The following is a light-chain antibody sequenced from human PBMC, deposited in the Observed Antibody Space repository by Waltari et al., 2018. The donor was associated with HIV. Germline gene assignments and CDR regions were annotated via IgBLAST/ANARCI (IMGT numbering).Light chain of an antibody. Sequence: SYMLTQPPSVSVAPGETARITCEGDNIGSRSVQWYQQKAGQAPVLVIYYDIDRRSGIPEGFSGSNSDNTATLTISMVEAGDGADDYCQVWDGDSNHVGVGGGTKLTVL. CDR2: YDI. V-gene: IGLV3-21*04. CDR3: QVWDGDSNHVG. CDR1: NIGSRS. J-gene: IGLJ2*01.